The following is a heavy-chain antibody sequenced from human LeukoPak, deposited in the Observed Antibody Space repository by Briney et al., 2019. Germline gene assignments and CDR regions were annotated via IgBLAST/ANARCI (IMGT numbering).Heavy chain of an antibody. CDR1: GGSISSYY. Sequence: PSETLSLTCTVSGGSISSYYWSWIRQPSGKGLEWIGYIYYSGSTNYNPSLKSRVTISVDTSKNQFSLKLSSVTAADTAVYCYAREGPLGYCSSTSCYRYYYYGMDVWGQGTTVTVSS. CDR3: AREGPLGYCSSTSCYRYYYYGMDV. V-gene: IGHV4-59*12. CDR2: IYYSGST. J-gene: IGHJ6*02. D-gene: IGHD2-2*01.